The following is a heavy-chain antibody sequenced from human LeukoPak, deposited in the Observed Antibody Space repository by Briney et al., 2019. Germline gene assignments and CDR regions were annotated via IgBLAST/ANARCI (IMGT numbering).Heavy chain of an antibody. CDR1: GFTFSSYW. J-gene: IGHJ4*02. D-gene: IGHD3-3*01. V-gene: IGHV3-7*01. CDR3: ARDRFQTYYDFWSGYFS. Sequence: GGSLRLSCAASGFTFSSYWMSWVRQAPGKGLEWLANIKQDGTEKNYLNSVKGRFTISRDNAKNSLYLQMNSLRAEDTAVYYCARDRFQTYYDFWSGYFSWGQGTLVTVSS. CDR2: IKQDGTEK.